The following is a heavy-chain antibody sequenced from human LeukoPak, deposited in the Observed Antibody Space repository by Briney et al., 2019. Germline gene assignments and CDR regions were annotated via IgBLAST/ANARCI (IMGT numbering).Heavy chain of an antibody. J-gene: IGHJ4*02. Sequence: SEALSLTCTVSGGSISSYFWSWIRQPPGKGLEWIGYIYYSGSTNYNPSLKSRVTISVDTSKNQFSLKLSSVTAADTAVYYCASPHDYGDYDDWLGDDYWGQGTPVTVSS. CDR1: GGSISSYF. D-gene: IGHD4-17*01. V-gene: IGHV4-59*01. CDR3: ASPHDYGDYDDWLGDDY. CDR2: IYYSGST.